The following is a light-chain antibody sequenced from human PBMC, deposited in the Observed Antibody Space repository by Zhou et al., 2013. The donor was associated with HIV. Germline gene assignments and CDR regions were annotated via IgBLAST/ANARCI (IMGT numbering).Light chain of an antibody. CDR1: QDISNY. J-gene: IGKJ4*01. V-gene: IGKV1-33*01. CDR3: HQYDYLPLT. CDR2: DAS. Sequence: DIQMTQSPSSLSASVGDRVTITCQASQDISNYLNWYQQKPGKAPKLLIYDASNLETGVPSRFSGSGSGTDFTFTISSLQPEDIATYYCHQYDYLPLTFGRRD.